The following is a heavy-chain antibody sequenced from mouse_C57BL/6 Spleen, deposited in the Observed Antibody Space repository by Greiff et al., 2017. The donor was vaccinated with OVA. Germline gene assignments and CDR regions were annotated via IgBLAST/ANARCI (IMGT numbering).Heavy chain of an antibody. J-gene: IGHJ2*01. D-gene: IGHD2-1*01. CDR2: ISYDGSN. CDR1: GYSITSGYY. Sequence: EVQLQQSGPGLVKPSQSLSLTCSVTGYSITSGYYWYWIRQSPGNQLEFMGFISYDGSNNYNPSLKNRIPITRDTSKNPFFLKLDSVTTEDTATYYCARGVKNYFDYWGQGTTLTVSS. V-gene: IGHV3-6*01. CDR3: ARGVKNYFDY.